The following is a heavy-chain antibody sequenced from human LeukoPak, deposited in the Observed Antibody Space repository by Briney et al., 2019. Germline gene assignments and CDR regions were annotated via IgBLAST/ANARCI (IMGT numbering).Heavy chain of an antibody. CDR2: ISSSSSTI. J-gene: IGHJ6*02. Sequence: GGSLRLSCAASGFTFSSYSMNWVRQAPGKGLEWVSYISSSSSTIYYADSVKGRFTISRDNAKNSLYLQMNSLRAEDTAVYYCARDRDGFGELLPYYYYYGMGVWGQGTTVTVSS. CDR1: GFTFSSYS. D-gene: IGHD3-10*01. V-gene: IGHV3-48*01. CDR3: ARDRDGFGELLPYYYYYGMGV.